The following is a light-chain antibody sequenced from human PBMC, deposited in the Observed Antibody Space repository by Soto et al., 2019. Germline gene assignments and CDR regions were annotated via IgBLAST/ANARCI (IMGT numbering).Light chain of an antibody. V-gene: IGKV3-20*01. J-gene: IGKJ5*01. CDR1: QRVSSTY. CDR3: QQYNSWPPST. CDR2: GTS. Sequence: EILLTQSPGTLSLSPGERATLSCRASQRVSSTYLAWYQQKPGQAPRLLIYGTSSRATGIPTRFSGSGSGTDFTLSISSLQSEDFAVYYCQQYNSWPPSTFGQGTRLEIK.